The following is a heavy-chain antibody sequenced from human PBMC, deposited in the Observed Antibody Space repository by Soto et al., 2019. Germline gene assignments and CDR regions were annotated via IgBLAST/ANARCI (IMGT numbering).Heavy chain of an antibody. J-gene: IGHJ4*02. Sequence: QVKLQESRPGLVKPSQTLSLTCTVSGGSISNSGSSWTWIRQHPGEGLEWIGSIYYTGHTYYNPSLTSRLSMSLDTSNNQFSLSFNSVAAADTAVYWCAAAPNLYEFDFWGLAPLVTVSS. CDR3: AAAPNLYEFDF. V-gene: IGHV4-31*03. CDR2: IYYTGHT. CDR1: GGSISNSGSS. D-gene: IGHD5-12*01.